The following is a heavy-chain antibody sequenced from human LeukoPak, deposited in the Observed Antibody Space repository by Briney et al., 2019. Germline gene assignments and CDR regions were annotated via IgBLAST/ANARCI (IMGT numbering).Heavy chain of an antibody. J-gene: IGHJ4*02. D-gene: IGHD3-10*01. CDR3: ARVAGSGYFDY. CDR1: GFTFSSYW. Sequence: GGSLRLSCAASGFTFSSYWMHWVRQVPGKSLMWVSGINTDGSSTRYADSVKGRFTISRDNAKNSLYLQMNSLRAEDTAVYYCARVAGSGYFDYWGQGTLVTVSS. V-gene: IGHV3-74*01. CDR2: INTDGSST.